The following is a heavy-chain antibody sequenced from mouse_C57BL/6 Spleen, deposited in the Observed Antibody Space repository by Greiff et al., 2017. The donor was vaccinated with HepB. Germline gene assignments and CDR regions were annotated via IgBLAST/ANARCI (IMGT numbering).Heavy chain of an antibody. CDR1: GYTFTDYN. J-gene: IGHJ1*03. Sequence: VHVKQSGPELVKPGASVKMSCKASGYTFTDYNMHWVKQSHGKSLEWIGYINPNNGGTSYNQKFKGKATLTVNKSSSTAYMELRSLTSEDSAVYYCARKGPTVVRYFDVWGTGTTVTVSS. CDR3: ARKGPTVVRYFDV. CDR2: INPNNGGT. D-gene: IGHD1-1*01. V-gene: IGHV1-22*01.